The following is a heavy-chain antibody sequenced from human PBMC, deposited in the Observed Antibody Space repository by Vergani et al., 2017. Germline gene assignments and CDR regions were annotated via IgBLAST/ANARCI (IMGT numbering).Heavy chain of an antibody. CDR3: ARALADYDILTGYYTYFDY. Sequence: QVQLQESGPGLVKPSETLSLTCTVSGGSISSHYWSWIRQPPGKGLEWIGYIYYSGSTNYNPSLKSRFTISVDTSKNQVSLKLSSVTAADTAVYYCARALADYDILTGYYTYFDYWGQGTLVTVSS. CDR1: GGSISSHY. D-gene: IGHD3-9*01. CDR2: IYYSGST. V-gene: IGHV4-59*11. J-gene: IGHJ4*02.